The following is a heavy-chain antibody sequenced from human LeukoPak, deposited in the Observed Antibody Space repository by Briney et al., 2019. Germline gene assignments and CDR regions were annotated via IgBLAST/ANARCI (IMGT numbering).Heavy chain of an antibody. J-gene: IGHJ4*02. CDR1: GFIVSGNY. CDR3: ARGLSGSGSDCCPFKY. CDR2: LYGGGDT. V-gene: IGHV3-66*01. Sequence: GGSLRLSCAASGFIVSGNYMTWVRQAPGKGLEWVSTLYGGGDTYYADSVKGRFTISRDNSKNTLYLQMNSLRAEDTAEYYCARGLSGSGSDCCPFKYWGQGILVTVSS. D-gene: IGHD2-21*02.